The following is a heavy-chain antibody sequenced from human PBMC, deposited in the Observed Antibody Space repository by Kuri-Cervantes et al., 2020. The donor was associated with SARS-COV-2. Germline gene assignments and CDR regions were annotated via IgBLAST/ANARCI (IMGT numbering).Heavy chain of an antibody. D-gene: IGHD5-18*01. CDR1: GFALSRYT. V-gene: IGHV3-21*01. CDR3: ARLGGYTPGYNWFDP. J-gene: IGHJ5*02. Sequence: LSLTCVASGFALSRYTMNWVRQAPGKAREWVSSISGSGSYIYYADSVKGRFTISRERGENSLYLHMNSLRDDDTAVYYCARLGGYTPGYNWFDPWGQGTRVTVSS. CDR2: ISGSGSYI.